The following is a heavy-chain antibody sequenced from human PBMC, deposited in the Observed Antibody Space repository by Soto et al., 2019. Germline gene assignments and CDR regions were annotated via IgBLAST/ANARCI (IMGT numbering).Heavy chain of an antibody. CDR3: ARAGVENRYCSSTSCRFDY. J-gene: IGHJ4*02. Sequence: SETLSLTCAVYGGSFSGYYWSWIRQPPGKGLEWIGEINHSGSTNYNPSLKSRVTISVDTSKNQFSLKLSSVTAADTAVYYCARAGVENRYCSSTSCRFDYWGQGTLVTVSS. CDR1: GGSFSGYY. CDR2: INHSGST. D-gene: IGHD2-2*01. V-gene: IGHV4-34*01.